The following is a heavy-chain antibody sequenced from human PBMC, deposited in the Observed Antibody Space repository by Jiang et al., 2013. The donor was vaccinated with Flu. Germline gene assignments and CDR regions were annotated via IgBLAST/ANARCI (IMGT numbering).Heavy chain of an antibody. D-gene: IGHD3-22*01. CDR3: ASTQNYFDSSGYYF. Sequence: LLKPSETLSLTCAVYGGSFSGFYWSWIRQPPGKGLEWIGEIDHSGSMNYNPSLKSRVTISVDTSKRQFSLKLNSVTAADTALYYCASTQNYFDSSGYYFWAQGTLVTVS. J-gene: IGHJ4*02. V-gene: IGHV4-34*01. CDR2: IDHSGSM. CDR1: GGSFSGFY.